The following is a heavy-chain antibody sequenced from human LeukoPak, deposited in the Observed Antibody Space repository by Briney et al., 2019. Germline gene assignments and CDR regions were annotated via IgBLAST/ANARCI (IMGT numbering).Heavy chain of an antibody. D-gene: IGHD2-8*01. CDR2: INPNSGGT. Sequence: ASVKVSCKASGYTFTSYGISWVRQAPGQGLEWMGWINPNSGGTKYAQNFQGRLTVTRDTSTSTAYMELSGLRADDTAVYYCARVAYCTKGVCINFDLWGQGTLVTVSS. V-gene: IGHV1-2*02. J-gene: IGHJ4*02. CDR1: GYTFTSYG. CDR3: ARVAYCTKGVCINFDL.